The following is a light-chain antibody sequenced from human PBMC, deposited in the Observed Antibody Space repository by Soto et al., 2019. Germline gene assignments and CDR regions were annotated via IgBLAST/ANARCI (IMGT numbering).Light chain of an antibody. V-gene: IGLV2-8*01. Sequence: QSALTQPPSASGSPGQSVTIPCTGTSSDVGGYNYVSWYQHHPGKAPKVMIYEVSKWPSVVPDRFSSSKSGNTDSLTVSGLQTEDEADYYCNSYAGSNGVVFGGGTKLTVL. CDR2: EVS. J-gene: IGLJ2*01. CDR1: SSDVGGYNY. CDR3: NSYAGSNGVV.